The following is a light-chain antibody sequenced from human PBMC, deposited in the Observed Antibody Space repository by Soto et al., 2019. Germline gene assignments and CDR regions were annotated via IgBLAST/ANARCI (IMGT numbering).Light chain of an antibody. J-gene: IGKJ4*01. CDR3: QQRASWLT. CDR2: DAS. Sequence: EIVLTQSPATLSLSPGERATLSCRASQSVGSYLAWYQQKPGQAPRLLIFDASNRATGIPARFSVSGSGTDFTLTISSLQPEDFAIYFCQQRASWLTFGGGTKVEIK. CDR1: QSVGSY. V-gene: IGKV3-11*01.